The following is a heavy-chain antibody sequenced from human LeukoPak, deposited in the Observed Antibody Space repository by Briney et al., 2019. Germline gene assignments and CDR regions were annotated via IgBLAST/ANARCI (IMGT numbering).Heavy chain of an antibody. J-gene: IGHJ3*02. V-gene: IGHV1-2*02. CDR1: GYTFTGYY. CDR2: INPNSGGT. Sequence: GASVKVSCKASGYTFTGYYMHWVRQAPGQGLEWMGWINPNSGGTNYAQKFQGRVTMTRDTSISTAYMELSRLRSDDTAVYYCADLYSSGRPEAFDIWGQGTMVTVSS. D-gene: IGHD6-19*01. CDR3: ADLYSSGRPEAFDI.